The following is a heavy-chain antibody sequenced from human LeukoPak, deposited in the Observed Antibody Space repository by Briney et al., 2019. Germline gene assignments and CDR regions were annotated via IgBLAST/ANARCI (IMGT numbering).Heavy chain of an antibody. Sequence: SETLSLTCSVSGGSISNYYWSWIRQPPGKGLEYIGYSYYSGSTDYNPSLKSRVTISVDTSKNQFSLMLTSVTAADSAVYYCARQSISSRRAFDVWGQGTMVTVSS. CDR2: SYYSGST. CDR3: ARQSISSRRAFDV. J-gene: IGHJ3*01. CDR1: GGSISNYY. V-gene: IGHV4-59*08. D-gene: IGHD6-6*01.